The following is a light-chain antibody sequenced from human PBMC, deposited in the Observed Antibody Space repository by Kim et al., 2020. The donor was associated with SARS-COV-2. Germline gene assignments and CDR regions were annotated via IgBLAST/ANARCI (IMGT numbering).Light chain of an antibody. V-gene: IGLV2-8*01. J-gene: IGLJ2*01. CDR3: SSYEGSNNLV. CDR1: SSGVGGYNY. Sequence: GQSVTMSCTGTSSGVGGYNYVSWYQQHPGRAPKLLIYEVTKRPSGVPDRFSGSKSGNTASLTVSGLQAEDEADYHCSSYEGSNNLVFGGGTQLTVL. CDR2: EVT.